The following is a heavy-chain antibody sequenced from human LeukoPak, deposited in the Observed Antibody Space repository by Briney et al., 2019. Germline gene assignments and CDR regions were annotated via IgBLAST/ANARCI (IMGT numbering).Heavy chain of an antibody. CDR1: GFAFKNAW. Sequence: GGSLRLSCAASGFAFKNAWMTWVRQAPGKGLEWVSTISGSDGSTFYAGSVKGRFTISRDNSKNTLYLQMNSLRAEDTAIYYCAKDGSGGGSAWFDPWGQGTLVTVSS. V-gene: IGHV3-23*01. D-gene: IGHD1-26*01. J-gene: IGHJ5*02. CDR3: AKDGSGGGSAWFDP. CDR2: ISGSDGST.